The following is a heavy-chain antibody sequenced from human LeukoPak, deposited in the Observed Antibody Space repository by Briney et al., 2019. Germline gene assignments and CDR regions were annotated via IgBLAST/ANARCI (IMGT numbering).Heavy chain of an antibody. CDR1: GFTFSSYA. CDR2: ISNDGINK. CDR3: GRDQGGSIGWYGDY. D-gene: IGHD6-19*01. J-gene: IGHJ4*02. V-gene: IGHV3-30*04. Sequence: GGSLRLSCAASGFTFSSYAMDWVRQAPGKGLEWVAFISNDGINKYYADSVKGRFTISRDNSKNTLYLQMNSLRAEDTAVYYCGRDQGGSIGWYGDYWGQGTLVTVSS.